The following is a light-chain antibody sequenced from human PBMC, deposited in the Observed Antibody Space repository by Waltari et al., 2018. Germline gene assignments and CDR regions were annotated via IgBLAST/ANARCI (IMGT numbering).Light chain of an antibody. V-gene: IGLV3-25*01. J-gene: IGLJ2*01. Sequence: QQRPGLAPVLIIYKDTQRPSRIPERFAASSSGTTATLTITGVRAEDEADYYCQSADRSGNYLFFGGGTQLTV. CDR3: QSADRSGNYLF. CDR2: KDT.